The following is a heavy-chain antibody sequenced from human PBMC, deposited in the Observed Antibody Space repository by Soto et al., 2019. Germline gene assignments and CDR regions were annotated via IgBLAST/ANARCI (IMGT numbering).Heavy chain of an antibody. D-gene: IGHD2-2*01. CDR2: IKKDGSEQ. J-gene: IGHJ4*02. CDR3: ARGSTSWYFDF. CDR1: GFTFTTYA. Sequence: GGSLRLSCAASGFTFTTYAMNWVRQAPGKGLEWVANIKKDGSEQYYVDSVKGRFTVSRDNAKNSLTLQMSGLRAEDTAVYYCARGSTSWYFDFWGQGTLVTVSS. V-gene: IGHV3-7*01.